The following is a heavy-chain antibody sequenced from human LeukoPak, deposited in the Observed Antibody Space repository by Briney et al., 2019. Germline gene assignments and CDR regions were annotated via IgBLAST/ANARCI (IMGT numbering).Heavy chain of an antibody. Sequence: ASETLSLTCTVSGGSISPYYWSWIRQPPGKGLEWIGYIYYSGSTNYNPSLKSRVTISVDTSKNQFSLKLSSVTAADTAVYYCARAFYPGYYSYMAVWGKGTTVTVSS. CDR2: IYYSGST. CDR1: GGSISPYY. D-gene: IGHD3-3*02. J-gene: IGHJ6*03. V-gene: IGHV4-59*01. CDR3: ARAFYPGYYSYMAV.